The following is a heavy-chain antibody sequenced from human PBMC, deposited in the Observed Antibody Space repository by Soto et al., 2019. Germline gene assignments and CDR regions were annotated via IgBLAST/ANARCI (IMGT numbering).Heavy chain of an antibody. CDR2: ITWNSGKI. CDR3: AKVRSIGVAGFPDS. CDR1: GFTFDDYA. J-gene: IGHJ4*02. V-gene: IGHV3-9*01. Sequence: EVQLVESGGGLVQPGASLRLSCVASGFTFDDYAMHWVRQGPGKGLEWVAGITWNSGKIVYADSVKGRFTISRDNAKTSLFLQMNSPRVEDTAFYHCAKVRSIGVAGFPDSWGLGTLVTVSS. D-gene: IGHD6-19*01.